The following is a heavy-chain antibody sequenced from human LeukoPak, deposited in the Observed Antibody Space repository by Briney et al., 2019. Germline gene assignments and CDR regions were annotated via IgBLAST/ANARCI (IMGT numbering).Heavy chain of an antibody. CDR1: GYTFTGYY. D-gene: IGHD6-19*01. V-gene: IGHV1-2*02. CDR3: ARVFLQWLVIDY. CDR2: INPNSGGT. J-gene: IGHJ4*02. Sequence: ASVKVSCKASGYTFTGYYMHWVRQAPGQGLEWMGWINPNSGGTNYAQKLQGRVTMTTGTSTSTAYMELRSLRSDDTAVYYCARVFLQWLVIDYWGQGTLVTVSS.